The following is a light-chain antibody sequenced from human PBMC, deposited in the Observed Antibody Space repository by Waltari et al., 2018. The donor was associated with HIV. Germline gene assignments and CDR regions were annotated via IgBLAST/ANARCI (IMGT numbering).Light chain of an antibody. J-gene: IGLJ2*01. CDR3: ASYTRSRTLL. CDR1: NSDIGVYNY. CDR2: EVT. Sequence: QSALTQPASVSGSPGQSITMSCTGTNSDIGVYNYVSWYQQHPGKAPKVIISEVTNRPSGVSHHFSGSKSGNTASLTISGLQAGDEAHYYCASYTRSRTLLFGGGTKLTVL. V-gene: IGLV2-14*03.